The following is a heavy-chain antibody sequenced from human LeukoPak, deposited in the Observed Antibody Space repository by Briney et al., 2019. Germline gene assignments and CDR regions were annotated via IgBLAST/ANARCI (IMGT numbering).Heavy chain of an antibody. Sequence: SETLSLTCTVSGGSISSSSYYWGWIRQPPGKGLEWIGSMYYSGTTNYNPSLKSRVTISVDTSKNRFSLKVTSVTAADTAVYYCARVLNGIAAGGYYYYMDVWGKGTTVTVSS. D-gene: IGHD6-13*01. CDR1: GGSISSSSYY. CDR3: ARVLNGIAAGGYYYYMDV. J-gene: IGHJ6*03. CDR2: MYYSGTT. V-gene: IGHV4-61*05.